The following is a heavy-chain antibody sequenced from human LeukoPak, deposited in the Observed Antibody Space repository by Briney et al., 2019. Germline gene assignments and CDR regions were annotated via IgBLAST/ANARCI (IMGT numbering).Heavy chain of an antibody. CDR3: ARDEKYYYERAGYADFDY. D-gene: IGHD3-22*01. V-gene: IGHV4-39*07. J-gene: IGHJ4*02. CDR2: IYYSGST. Sequence: SETLSLTCTVSGGSISSSSYYWGWIRQPPGKGLEWIGSIYYSGSTYYNPSLKSRVTISVDTSKNQFSLKLSSVTAADTAVYYCARDEKYYYERAGYADFDYWGQGTPVTVSS. CDR1: GGSISSSSYY.